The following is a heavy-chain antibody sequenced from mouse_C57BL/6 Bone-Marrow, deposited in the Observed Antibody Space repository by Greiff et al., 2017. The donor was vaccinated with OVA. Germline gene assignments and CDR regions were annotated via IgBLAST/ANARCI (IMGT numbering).Heavy chain of an antibody. J-gene: IGHJ3*01. CDR3: ARDPMVTTGFAY. V-gene: IGHV5-4*01. D-gene: IGHD2-2*01. CDR2: ISDGGSFT. Sequence: EVKLVESGGGLVKPGGSLKLSCAASGFTFSSYAMSWVRQTPEKRLEWVATISDGGSFTYYPDNVKGRFTISRDNAKNNLYLQMSHLKAEDTAIYYCARDPMVTTGFAYWGQGTLVTVSA. CDR1: GFTFSSYA.